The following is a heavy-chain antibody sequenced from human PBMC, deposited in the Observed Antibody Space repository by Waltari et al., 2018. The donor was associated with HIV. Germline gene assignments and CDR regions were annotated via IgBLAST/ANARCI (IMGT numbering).Heavy chain of an antibody. CDR3: ATRGDYGDLPKYFDL. CDR2: INNSGSI. J-gene: IGHJ2*01. Sequence: QVELQQGGAGLLKPSETLSLSCAVSGGSFSPYYWSWIRQPPGKGLEWMGEINNSGSINFKPSRKSRLNISLDASKKQSSLHLTSVTAADTAVYYCATRGDYGDLPKYFDLWGRGTLVTVSS. D-gene: IGHD4-17*01. V-gene: IGHV4-34*02. CDR1: GGSFSPYY.